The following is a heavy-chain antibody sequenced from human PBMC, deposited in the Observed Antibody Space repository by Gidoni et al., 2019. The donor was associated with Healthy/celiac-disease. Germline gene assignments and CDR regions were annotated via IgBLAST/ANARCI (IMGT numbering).Heavy chain of an antibody. V-gene: IGHV3-73*02. CDR1: GFPFSGSA. D-gene: IGHD6-19*01. CDR2: IRSKANSYAT. J-gene: IGHJ6*02. Sequence: EVQLVESGGGLVQPGGSLKLSCAASGFPFSGSAMHWVRQASGKGLEWVGRIRSKANSYATAYAASVKGRFTISRDDSKNTAYLQMNSLKTEDTAVYYCTRHPSEGSYYGMDVWGQGTTVTVSS. CDR3: TRHPSEGSYYGMDV.